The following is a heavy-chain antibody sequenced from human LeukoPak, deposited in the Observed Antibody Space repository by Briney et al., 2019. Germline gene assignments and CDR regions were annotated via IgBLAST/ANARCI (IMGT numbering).Heavy chain of an antibody. CDR1: GFTFSSYG. J-gene: IGHJ4*02. V-gene: IGHV3-30*02. Sequence: GGSLRLSCAASGFTFSSYGMHWVRQAPGKGLEWVAFIRYDGSNKYYADSVKGRFTISRDNSKNTLYLQMNSLRAEDTAVYYCAKDSRGYYGSGSYRGGFDYWGQGTLVTVSS. CDR3: AKDSRGYYGSGSYRGGFDY. CDR2: IRYDGSNK. D-gene: IGHD3-10*01.